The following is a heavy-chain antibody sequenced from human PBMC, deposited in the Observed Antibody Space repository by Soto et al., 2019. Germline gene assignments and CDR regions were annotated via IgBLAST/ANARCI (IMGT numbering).Heavy chain of an antibody. J-gene: IGHJ2*01. V-gene: IGHV1-46*03. CDR3: ARDRASIAARRPDWYFDL. D-gene: IGHD6-6*01. CDR1: GYTFTSYY. CDR2: INPSGGST. Sequence: QVQLVQSGAEVKKPGASVKVSCKASGYTFTSYYMHWVRQAPGQGLEWMGIINPSGGSTSYAQKFQGRVTMTRDTSTSTVYMELSSLRSEDTAVYYCARDRASIAARRPDWYFDLWGRGTLVTVSS.